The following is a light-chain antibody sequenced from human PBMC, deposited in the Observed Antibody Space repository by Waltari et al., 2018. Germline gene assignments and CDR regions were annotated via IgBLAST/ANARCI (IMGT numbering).Light chain of an antibody. CDR1: QPISSN. Sequence: EIVMTQSPATLSVSPGERATPSCRASQPISSNLAWYQHKPGQAPRLLISGASTRASGIPARFSGSGSGTQFTLTINSLQSEDFAVYYCQQYNIRLTFGGGTKVDIK. J-gene: IGKJ4*01. V-gene: IGKV3-15*01. CDR3: QQYNIRLT. CDR2: GAS.